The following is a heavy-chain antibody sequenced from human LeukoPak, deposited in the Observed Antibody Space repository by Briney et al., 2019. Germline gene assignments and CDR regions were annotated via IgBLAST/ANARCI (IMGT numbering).Heavy chain of an antibody. CDR2: INPSGGST. CDR3: AREPDIVVVGAPASYGMDV. J-gene: IGHJ6*02. Sequence: GASVTVSCKASGYTFTSYYMHWVRQAPGQGLEWMGIINPSGGSTSYAQKFQGRVTMTRDTSTSTVYMELSSLRSEDTAVYYCAREPDIVVVGAPASYGMDVWGQGTTVTVSS. D-gene: IGHD2-2*01. CDR1: GYTFTSYY. V-gene: IGHV1-46*01.